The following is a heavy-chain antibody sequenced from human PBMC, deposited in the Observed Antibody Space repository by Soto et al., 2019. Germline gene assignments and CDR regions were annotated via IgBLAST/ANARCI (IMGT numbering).Heavy chain of an antibody. J-gene: IGHJ4*02. CDR3: ARGGSSEFDY. CDR1: GGTFSTSA. D-gene: IGHD6-6*01. Sequence: QVQLVQSGPEVKKPGSSVKVSCKASGGTFSTSAFSWVRQAPGQGLEWMGGIIPMYERADYAQKFQGTVTITADESTNTAFMEERNLRSQDTAMYYCARGGSSEFDYWGQGTLVTVFS. CDR2: IIPMYERA. V-gene: IGHV1-69*12.